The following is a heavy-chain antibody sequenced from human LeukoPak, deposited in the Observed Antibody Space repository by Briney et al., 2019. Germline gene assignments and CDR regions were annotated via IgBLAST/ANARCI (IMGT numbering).Heavy chain of an antibody. D-gene: IGHD2-15*01. J-gene: IGHJ3*02. CDR3: ARELGYCSGGSCYQDAFDI. V-gene: IGHV1-2*02. CDR2: INPSGGST. Sequence: ASVKVSCKTSGYIFTSYYIHWVRQAPGQGPEWMGIINPSGGSTNYAQKFQGRVTMTRDTSISTAYMELSRLRSDDTAVYYCARELGYCSGGSCYQDAFDIWGQGTMVTVPS. CDR1: GYIFTSYY.